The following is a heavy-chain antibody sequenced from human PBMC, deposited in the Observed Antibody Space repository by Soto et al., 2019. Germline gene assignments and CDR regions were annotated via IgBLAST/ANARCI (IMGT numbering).Heavy chain of an antibody. J-gene: IGHJ6*02. D-gene: IGHD2-2*01. CDR3: ARADIVVVPAAPSYYYYYGMEV. V-gene: IGHV1-69*13. CDR1: GYTFTSYA. CDR2: IIPIFGTA. Sequence: SVKVSCKASGYTFTSYAMHWVRQAPGQRLEWMGGIIPIFGTANYAQKFQGRVTITADESTSTAYMELSSLRSEDTAVYYCARADIVVVPAAPSYYYYYGMEVWGQGTTVTVSS.